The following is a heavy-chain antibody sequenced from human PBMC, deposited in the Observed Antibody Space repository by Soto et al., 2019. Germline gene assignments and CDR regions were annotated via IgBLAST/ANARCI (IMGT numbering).Heavy chain of an antibody. Sequence: GEALKISGKGSGYSFSSYRSGWVRQMPGKGLEWMGIIYPGDSDTRYSPSFQGQVTISADKSISTAYLQWSSLKASDTAMYYCARTESGYSYGFADVWGQGTTVTVS. D-gene: IGHD5-18*01. CDR3: ARTESGYSYGFADV. CDR1: GYSFSSYR. J-gene: IGHJ6*02. CDR2: IYPGDSDT. V-gene: IGHV5-51*01.